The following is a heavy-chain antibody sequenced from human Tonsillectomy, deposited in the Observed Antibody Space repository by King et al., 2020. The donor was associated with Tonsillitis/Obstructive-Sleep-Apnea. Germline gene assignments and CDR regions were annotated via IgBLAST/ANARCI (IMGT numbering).Heavy chain of an antibody. J-gene: IGHJ4*02. CDR3: AKGPYYYDSSGYWDY. CDR2: ISWNSGTI. V-gene: IGHV3-9*01. D-gene: IGHD3-22*01. Sequence: VQLVESGGGLVQPGRSLRLSCAASGFTFDDYAMNWVRQAPGKGLEWVSGISWNSGTIGYADSVKGRFTISRDNAKKSLYLQMNSLRAEDTALYYCAKGPYYYDSSGYWDYWGQGTLVTVSS. CDR1: GFTFDDYA.